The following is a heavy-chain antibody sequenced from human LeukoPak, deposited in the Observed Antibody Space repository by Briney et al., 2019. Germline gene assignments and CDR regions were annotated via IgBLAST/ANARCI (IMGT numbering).Heavy chain of an antibody. CDR1: GGSISSGGYY. CDR2: IYYSGST. V-gene: IGHV4-31*03. D-gene: IGHD2-2*01. J-gene: IGHJ4*02. CDR3: ARDFPGKMGYCSSTSCYPY. Sequence: PSETLSLTCTVSGGSISSGGYYWSWIRRHPGKGLEWIGYIYYSGSTYYNPSLKSRVTISVDTSKNQFSLKLSSVTAADTAVYYCARDFPGKMGYCSSTSCYPYWGQGTLVTVSS.